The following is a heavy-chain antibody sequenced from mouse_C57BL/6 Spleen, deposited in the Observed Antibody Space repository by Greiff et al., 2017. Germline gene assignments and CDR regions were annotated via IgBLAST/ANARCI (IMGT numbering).Heavy chain of an antibody. D-gene: IGHD1-1*01. Sequence: VQLQQSGAELVRPGASVTLSCKASGYTFTDYEMHWVKQTPVHGLEWIGAIDPETGGTAYNQKCKGKAILTADKSSSTAYMELRSLTSDDSAFYYCTRSYYGSSYWYFDVWGTGTTVTVSS. CDR1: GYTFTDYE. CDR3: TRSYYGSSYWYFDV. CDR2: IDPETGGT. J-gene: IGHJ1*03. V-gene: IGHV1-15*01.